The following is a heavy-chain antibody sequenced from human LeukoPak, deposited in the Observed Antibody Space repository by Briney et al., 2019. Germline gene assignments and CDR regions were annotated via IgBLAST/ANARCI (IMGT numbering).Heavy chain of an antibody. Sequence: GGSLRLSCAASGFTFSSYGTHWVRQAPGEGLEWVAVIWYDGSNKYYADSVKGRFTISRDNSKNTLYLQMNSLRAEDTAVYYCAREMGGNFDYWGQGTLVTVSS. D-gene: IGHD1-26*01. CDR1: GFTFSSYG. V-gene: IGHV3-33*01. CDR2: IWYDGSNK. J-gene: IGHJ4*02. CDR3: AREMGGNFDY.